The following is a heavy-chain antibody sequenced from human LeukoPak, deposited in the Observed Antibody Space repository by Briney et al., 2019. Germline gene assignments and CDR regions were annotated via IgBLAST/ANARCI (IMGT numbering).Heavy chain of an antibody. Sequence: PSETLSLTCSVSGGSFSGYLWSWIRQPPGKGLEWIGYISHSGDTNYAPSLNSRVTISLDTSKNQFSLKLSSVTAADTAVYYCASWDSRTYYFDYWGQGTLVTVSS. V-gene: IGHV4-59*08. CDR1: GGSFSGYL. D-gene: IGHD1-26*01. CDR3: ASWDSRTYYFDY. J-gene: IGHJ4*02. CDR2: ISHSGDT.